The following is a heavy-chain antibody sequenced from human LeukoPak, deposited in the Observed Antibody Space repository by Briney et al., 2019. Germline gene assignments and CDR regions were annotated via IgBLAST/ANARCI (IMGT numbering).Heavy chain of an antibody. CDR2: IWYNGSNK. D-gene: IGHD6-13*01. J-gene: IGHJ4*02. Sequence: GGSLRLSCAASGFTFSSYGMHWVRQAPGKGLEWVAVIWYNGSNKYYADSVKGRFTISRDNSKNTLYLQMNSLRAEDTAVYYCARDLGSSWYYFDYWGQGTLVTVSS. CDR1: GFTFSSYG. V-gene: IGHV3-33*01. CDR3: ARDLGSSWYYFDY.